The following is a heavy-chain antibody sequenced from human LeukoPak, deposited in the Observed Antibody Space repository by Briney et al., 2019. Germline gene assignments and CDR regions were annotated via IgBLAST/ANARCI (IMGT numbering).Heavy chain of an antibody. J-gene: IGHJ6*04. CDR3: ANAVYGDYYGMDV. CDR2: ISYDGSNK. D-gene: IGHD4-17*01. V-gene: IGHV3-30*18. Sequence: GRSLRLSCAASGFTFSSYGMHWVRQAPGKGLEWVAVISYDGSNKYYADSVKGRFTISRDNSKNTLYLQMNSLRAEDTAVYYCANAVYGDYYGMDVWGKGTTVTVSS. CDR1: GFTFSSYG.